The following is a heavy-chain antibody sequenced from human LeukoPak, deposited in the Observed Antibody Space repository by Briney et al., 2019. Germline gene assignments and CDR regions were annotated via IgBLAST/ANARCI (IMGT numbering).Heavy chain of an antibody. CDR1: GGSISSSSYY. D-gene: IGHD1-1*01. V-gene: IGHV4-39*07. CDR3: ARETTGFHITGDAFDI. CDR2: IYYSGST. Sequence: SETLSLTCTVSGGSISSSSYYWGWIRQPPGKGLEWIGSIYYSGSTYYNPSLKSRVTISVDTSKNQFSLKLSSVTAADTAVYYCARETTGFHITGDAFDIWGQGTMVTVSS. J-gene: IGHJ3*02.